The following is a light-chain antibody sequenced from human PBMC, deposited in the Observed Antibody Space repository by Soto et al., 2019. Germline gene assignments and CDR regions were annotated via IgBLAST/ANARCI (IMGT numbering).Light chain of an antibody. CDR2: AAS. V-gene: IGKV3-20*01. Sequence: EIVLTQFPGTLYLSTGERTTLSCKASQSVGRNYVHWYQKKPGQAPRVIIYAASNRDSGIPDRFRGRGSGSGLTLSVCRLETEAFAVNYCPRYGSAPWALGQGTKLEIK. CDR1: QSVGRNY. CDR3: PRYGSAPWA. J-gene: IGKJ1*01.